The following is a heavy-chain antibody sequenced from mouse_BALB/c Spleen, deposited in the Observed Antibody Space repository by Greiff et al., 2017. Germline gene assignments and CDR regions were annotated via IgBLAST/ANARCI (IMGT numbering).Heavy chain of an antibody. J-gene: IGHJ2*01. Sequence: EVKLMESGSELVRPGALVKLSCKASGFNIKDYYMHWVKQRPEQGLEWIGWIDPENGNTIYDPKFQGKASITADTSSNTAYLQPSSLTSEDTAVYYCARATTVSYYFDDWGEGTTLTVSS. CDR3: ARATTVSYYFDD. CDR1: GFNIKDYY. V-gene: IGHV14-1*02. CDR2: IDPENGNT. D-gene: IGHD1-1*01.